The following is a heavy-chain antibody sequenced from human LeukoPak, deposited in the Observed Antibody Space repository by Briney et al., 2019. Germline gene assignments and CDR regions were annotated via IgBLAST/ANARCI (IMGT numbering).Heavy chain of an antibody. CDR3: ARGTVHLEGRNDY. J-gene: IGHJ4*02. V-gene: IGHV3-7*05. CDR2: IKQDGSEK. Sequence: GGSLRLSCAAPGFTFSSYAMSWVRQAPGKGLEWVANIKQDGSEKYYVDSVKGRFTISRDNAQNSLYLQMNSLRAEDTAVYYCARGTVHLEGRNDYWGQGTLVTVSS. CDR1: GFTFSSYA. D-gene: IGHD2-15*01.